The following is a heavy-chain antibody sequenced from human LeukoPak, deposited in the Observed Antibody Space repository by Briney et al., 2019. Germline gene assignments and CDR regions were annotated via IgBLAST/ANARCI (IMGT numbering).Heavy chain of an antibody. J-gene: IGHJ4*02. CDR1: GGSISSHY. CDR2: LFDSVNT. CDR3: ATIKRGSIFGYFDF. Sequence: PSETLSLTCTVSGGSISSHYWSWIRQPPGKGLEWIAYLFDSVNTKDNPSLQSRLTLSADTSKNQFSLRLSSVTAADTAAYYCATIKRGSIFGYFDFWGQGTLVIVSS. V-gene: IGHV4-59*11. D-gene: IGHD5-18*01.